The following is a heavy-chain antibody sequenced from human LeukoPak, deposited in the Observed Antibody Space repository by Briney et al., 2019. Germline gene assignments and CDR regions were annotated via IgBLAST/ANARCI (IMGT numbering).Heavy chain of an antibody. D-gene: IGHD2-2*01. CDR3: ASGPSPAEYYFDY. V-gene: IGHV4-39*07. Sequence: SETLSLTCTVSGGSISSSSYYWGWIRQPPGKGLEWIGSIYYSGGTYYNPSLKSRVTISVDTSKNQFSLKLSSVTAADTAVYYCASGPSPAEYYFDYWGQGTLVTVSS. CDR2: IYYSGGT. CDR1: GGSISSSSYY. J-gene: IGHJ4*02.